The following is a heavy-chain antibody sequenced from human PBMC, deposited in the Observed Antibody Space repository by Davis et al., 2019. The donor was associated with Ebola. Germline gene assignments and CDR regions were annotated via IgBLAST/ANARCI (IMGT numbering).Heavy chain of an antibody. CDR3: ARDRCSGGSCYYDY. D-gene: IGHD2-15*01. V-gene: IGHV7-4-1*02. CDR2: INTNTGNP. CDR1: GYTFTSYA. J-gene: IGHJ4*02. Sequence: ASVKVSCKAAGYTFTSYAMNWVRQAPGQGLEWMGWINTNTGNPTYAQGFTGRFVFSLDTSVSTAYLQISSLKAEDTAVYYCARDRCSGGSCYYDYWGQGTLVTVSS.